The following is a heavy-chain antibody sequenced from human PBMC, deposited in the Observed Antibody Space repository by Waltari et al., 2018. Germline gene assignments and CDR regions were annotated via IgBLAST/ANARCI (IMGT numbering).Heavy chain of an antibody. Sequence: EVQLVESGGGLIQPGGSLRLSCAASGFTVSSNYMSWVRQATGKGLEWVSVIDSGGSTYYADSVNGRFTISRDNSKNTLYLQMNSLRAEDTAVYYCARVVTGYFDYWGQGTLVTVSS. CDR1: GFTVSSNY. CDR3: ARVVTGYFDY. D-gene: IGHD1-20*01. J-gene: IGHJ4*02. V-gene: IGHV3-53*01. CDR2: IDSGGST.